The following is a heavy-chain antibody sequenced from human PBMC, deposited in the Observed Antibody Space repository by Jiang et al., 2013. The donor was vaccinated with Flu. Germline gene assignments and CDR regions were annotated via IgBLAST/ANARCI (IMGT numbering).Heavy chain of an antibody. V-gene: IGHV7-4-1*02. CDR3: ARDGMGSSPLDY. CDR2: INTHTGNP. J-gene: IGHJ4*02. CDR1: GYSFTGYA. D-gene: IGHD3-16*01. Sequence: QSGSELKTPGASVKIFCKASGYSFTGYAINWVRQAPGQGLEWMGWINTHTGNPSYAQDFTGRIVFSLDTSVSTAYLQISSPEAADTAIYYCARDGMGSSPLDYWGQGTLVTVSS.